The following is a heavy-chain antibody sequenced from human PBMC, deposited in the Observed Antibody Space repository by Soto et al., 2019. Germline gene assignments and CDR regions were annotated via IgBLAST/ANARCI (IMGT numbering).Heavy chain of an antibody. V-gene: IGHV3-30*18. CDR2: ISYDGSNK. D-gene: IGHD6-13*01. Sequence: GGSLRLSCAASGFTFSSYGMHWVRQAPGKGLEWVAVISYDGSNKYYADSVKGRFTISRDNSKNTLYLQMNSLRAEDTAVYYCAKDGVGIAAAGTPPNDAFDIWGQGTMVTVSS. CDR3: AKDGVGIAAAGTPPNDAFDI. J-gene: IGHJ3*02. CDR1: GFTFSSYG.